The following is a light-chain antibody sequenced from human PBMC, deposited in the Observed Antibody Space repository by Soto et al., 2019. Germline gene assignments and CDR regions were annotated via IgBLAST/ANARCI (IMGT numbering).Light chain of an antibody. CDR2: GAS. CDR1: QSVSSSY. J-gene: IGKJ2*01. Sequence: EIVLTQSPGTLSLSPGERATLSCRASQSVSSSYLAWYQQKPGQAPRLPIYGASSRATGIPARFSGSGSGTDFTLTISRLEPEDFAVYYCQQYRNSLYTFGQGTKLEIK. CDR3: QQYRNSLYT. V-gene: IGKV3-20*01.